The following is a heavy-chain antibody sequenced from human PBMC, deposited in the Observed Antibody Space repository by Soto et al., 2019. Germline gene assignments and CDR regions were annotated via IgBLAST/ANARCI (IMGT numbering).Heavy chain of an antibody. D-gene: IGHD6-13*01. V-gene: IGHV1-8*01. CDR1: GYTFTSYD. J-gene: IGHJ6*03. CDR3: ARVYDSSSWPDYYYYYMDV. CDR2: MNPNSGNT. Sequence: GASVKVSCKASGYTFTSYDINWARQATGQRLEWMGWMNPNSGNTGYAQKFQGRITMTRNTSISTPYMELSSLRAEDTAVYYCARVYDSSSWPDYYYYYMDVWGKGTTVTVSS.